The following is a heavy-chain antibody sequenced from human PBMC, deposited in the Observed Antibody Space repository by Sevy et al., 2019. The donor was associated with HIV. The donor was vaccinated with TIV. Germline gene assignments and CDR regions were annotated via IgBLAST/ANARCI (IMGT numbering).Heavy chain of an antibody. D-gene: IGHD2-2*03. Sequence: SETLSLTCTVSGGSISSYYWSWIRQPAGKGLEWIGRIYTSGSTNYNPSLKSRVTMSVDTSKNQFSLKLSSVTAADTAVYYCARDWILGGILQYSSGNWFDPWGQGTLVTVSS. J-gene: IGHJ5*02. V-gene: IGHV4-4*07. CDR3: ARDWILGGILQYSSGNWFDP. CDR2: IYTSGST. CDR1: GGSISSYY.